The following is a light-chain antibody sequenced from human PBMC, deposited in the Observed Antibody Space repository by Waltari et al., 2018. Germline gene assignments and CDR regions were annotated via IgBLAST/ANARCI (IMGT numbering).Light chain of an antibody. J-gene: IGLJ2*01. Sequence: QSALTQPASVSGSPGQSIPISCTGTRRDVGGYTHVSWYQQHPGKAPKLMIYDVSNRPSGVSNRFSGSKSGNTASLTISGLQAEDEADYYCSSYTSSSTLVVFGGGTKLTVL. CDR1: RRDVGGYTH. CDR2: DVS. V-gene: IGLV2-14*03. CDR3: SSYTSSSTLVV.